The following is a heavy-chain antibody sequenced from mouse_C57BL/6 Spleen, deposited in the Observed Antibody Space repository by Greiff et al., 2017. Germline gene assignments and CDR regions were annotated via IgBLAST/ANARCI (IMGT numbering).Heavy chain of an antibody. D-gene: IGHD1-1*01. J-gene: IGHJ2*01. Sequence: EVKLMESGPELVKPGASVKISCKASGYSFTGYYMNWVKQSPEKSLEWIGEINPSTGGTTYNQKFKAKATLTVDKSSSTAYMQLKRLTSEDSAVYYCARDYGSSFWGQGTTLTVSS. CDR1: GYSFTGYY. V-gene: IGHV1-42*01. CDR2: INPSTGGT. CDR3: ARDYGSSF.